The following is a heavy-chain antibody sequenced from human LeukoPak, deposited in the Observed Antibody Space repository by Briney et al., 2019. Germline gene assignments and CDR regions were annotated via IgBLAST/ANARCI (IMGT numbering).Heavy chain of an antibody. CDR1: GFTFSSYA. CDR2: ISGSGGST. CDR3: AKGRGYYGSGSYGY. D-gene: IGHD3-10*01. Sequence: GSLRLSCAASGFTFSSYAMSWVRQAPGEGLEWVSAISGSGGSTYYADSVKGRFTISRDNSKNTLYLQMNSLRAEDTAVYYCAKGRGYYGSGSYGYWGQGTLVAVSS. J-gene: IGHJ4*02. V-gene: IGHV3-23*01.